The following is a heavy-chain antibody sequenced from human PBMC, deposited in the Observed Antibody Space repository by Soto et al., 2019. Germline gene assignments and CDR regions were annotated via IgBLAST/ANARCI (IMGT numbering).Heavy chain of an antibody. D-gene: IGHD4-17*01. CDR1: GFTVSSNY. CDR3: ARDRVNYGDSDDFDY. Sequence: GGSLRLSCAASGFTVSSNYMSWVRQAPGKGLEWVSVIYSGGSTYYADSVKGIFTISRDNSKNTLYLQMNSLRAEDTAVYYCARDRVNYGDSDDFDYWGQGTLVTVSS. J-gene: IGHJ4*02. V-gene: IGHV3-66*01. CDR2: IYSGGST.